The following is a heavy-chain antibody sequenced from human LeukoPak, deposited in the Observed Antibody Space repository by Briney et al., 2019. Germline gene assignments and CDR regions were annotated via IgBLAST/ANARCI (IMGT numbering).Heavy chain of an antibody. CDR1: GFTFSAYG. V-gene: IGHV3-30*18. J-gene: IGHJ4*02. Sequence: PGGSLRLSCAASGFTFSAYGMHWVRQAPGKGLECVSLVSYDGSTKYYTDSVKGRFTISRDNSKSTLYLQMNSLSTGDTAIYYCAKMSDGGYSDSPRPEADYWGQGTLVTVSS. CDR2: VSYDGSTK. CDR3: AKMSDGGYSDSPRPEADY. D-gene: IGHD5-18*01.